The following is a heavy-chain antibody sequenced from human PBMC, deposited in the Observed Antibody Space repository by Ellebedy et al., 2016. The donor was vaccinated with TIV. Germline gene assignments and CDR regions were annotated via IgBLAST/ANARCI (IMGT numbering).Heavy chain of an antibody. CDR2: IYPGDSQS. D-gene: IGHD4-17*01. Sequence: GESLKISCKGSGYTFSDYWIGWVRQMPGTRLEWMGIIYPGDSQSIYSPSFRGQVTISADKSMNTAYLQWSSLKASDTAVYYCARRTYGQPLEYWGQGTLVTV. V-gene: IGHV5-51*01. J-gene: IGHJ4*02. CDR3: ARRTYGQPLEY. CDR1: GYTFSDYW.